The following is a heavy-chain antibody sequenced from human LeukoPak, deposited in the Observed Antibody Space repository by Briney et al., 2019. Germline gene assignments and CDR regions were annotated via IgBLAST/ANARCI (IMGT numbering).Heavy chain of an antibody. Sequence: GGSLRLSCAASGFTFSSYSMNWVRQAPGKGLEWVSYISSSSSTIYYADSVKGRFTISRDNAKNSLYLQMNSLRAEDTAVYYCARDGPSIGPAYYMDVWGKGTTVTVSS. J-gene: IGHJ6*03. CDR1: GFTFSSYS. D-gene: IGHD6-6*01. CDR2: ISSSSSTI. CDR3: ARDGPSIGPAYYMDV. V-gene: IGHV3-48*01.